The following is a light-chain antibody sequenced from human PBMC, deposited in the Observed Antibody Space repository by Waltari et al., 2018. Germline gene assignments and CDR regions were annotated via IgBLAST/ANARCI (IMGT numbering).Light chain of an antibody. J-gene: IGLJ2*01. Sequence: QSVLPQPPSVSAAPGQKVTISCSGRSSNLGNDYVSWYQQLPGTAPKLFIYENNKRPSGIPDRFSGSKSGTSATLGITGLQTGDEADYYCGTWDTSLSALIFGGGTKLTVL. CDR2: ENN. CDR1: SSNLGNDY. CDR3: GTWDTSLSALI. V-gene: IGLV1-51*02.